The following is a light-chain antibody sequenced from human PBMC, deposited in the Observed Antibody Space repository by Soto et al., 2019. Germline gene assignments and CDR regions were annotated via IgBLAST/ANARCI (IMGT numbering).Light chain of an antibody. Sequence: QSVVTQPASVSGSPGQSITISCTGTSSDGGSYNLVSWYQQHPGKAPKLLIYEVTKRPSGVSNRFSGSKSGNTASLTISGLQAEDEADYSCCSYAGSSTSYVFGPGTKVTVL. CDR1: SSDGGSYNL. J-gene: IGLJ1*01. CDR3: CSYAGSSTSYV. V-gene: IGLV2-23*02. CDR2: EVT.